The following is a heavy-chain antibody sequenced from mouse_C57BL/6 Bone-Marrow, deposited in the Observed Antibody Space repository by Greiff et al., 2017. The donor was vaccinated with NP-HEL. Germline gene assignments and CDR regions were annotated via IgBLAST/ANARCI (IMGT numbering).Heavy chain of an antibody. CDR1: GFSFNTYA. J-gene: IGHJ4*01. CDR2: IRSKSNNYAT. CDR3: VRQGYAMDY. Sequence: EVQLVESGGGLVQPKGSLKLSCAASGFSFNTYAMNWVRQAPGKGLEWVACIRSKSNNYATYYADSVKDRFTISRDDSESMLYLQMNNLKTEDTAMYYCVRQGYAMDYWGQGTSVTVSS. V-gene: IGHV10-1*01.